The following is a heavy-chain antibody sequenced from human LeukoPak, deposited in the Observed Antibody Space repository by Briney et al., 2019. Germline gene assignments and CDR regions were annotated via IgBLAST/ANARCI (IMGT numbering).Heavy chain of an antibody. J-gene: IGHJ3*02. CDR2: IYYSGST. Sequence: SETLSLTCTVSGGSISSYYWSWIRQPPGKGLEWIGYIYYSGSTNYNPSLKSRVTISVDTSKNQFSLKLSSVTAADTAVYYCARRPFDAFDIWGQGTMVTVYS. CDR3: ARRPFDAFDI. CDR1: GGSISSYY. V-gene: IGHV4-59*08.